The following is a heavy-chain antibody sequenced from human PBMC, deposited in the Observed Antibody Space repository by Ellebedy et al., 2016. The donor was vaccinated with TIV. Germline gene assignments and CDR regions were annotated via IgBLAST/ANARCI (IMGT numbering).Heavy chain of an antibody. CDR2: ISSSRAYI. Sequence: GESLKISCATSGLTFSSYTMNWVRQAPGKGLEWVSSISSSRAYIFYADSVKGRFTISRDNAKNSLYVQMNSLRAEDTAVYYCARLVINDNDAFDIWGQGTMVTVSS. CDR3: ARLVINDNDAFDI. V-gene: IGHV3-21*01. J-gene: IGHJ3*02. D-gene: IGHD3-22*01. CDR1: GLTFSSYT.